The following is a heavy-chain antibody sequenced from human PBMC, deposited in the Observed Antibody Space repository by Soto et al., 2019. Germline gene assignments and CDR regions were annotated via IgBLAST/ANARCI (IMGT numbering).Heavy chain of an antibody. V-gene: IGHV1-3*01. CDR3: ARGGPARSYLIAF. Sequence: QVQLVQSGAEVKRPGASVKVSCKTSGYTFTTYSMHWVRQAPGRSLEWMGLTNFGDGYTLYSQNFEARVAITGDTSATTAYMELTSLTSEDTAVYYCARGGPARSYLIAFWGQGTLVTVSS. CDR1: GYTFTTYS. D-gene: IGHD3-16*02. J-gene: IGHJ1*01. CDR2: TNFGDGYT.